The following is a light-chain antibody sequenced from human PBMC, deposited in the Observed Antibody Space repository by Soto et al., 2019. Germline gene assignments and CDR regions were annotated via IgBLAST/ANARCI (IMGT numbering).Light chain of an antibody. CDR1: QSTTGW. J-gene: IGKJ2*03. V-gene: IGKV1-5*03. Sequence: DIQMTQSPSTLSASIGDRVTITCRASQSTTGWLAWYQQKPGKAPKLLIYGTSSLETGVPSRFSGSGSGTEVTLTITYLQPDDVATYYCKQYSPYSYSFGQGTKLEIK. CDR3: KQYSPYSYS. CDR2: GTS.